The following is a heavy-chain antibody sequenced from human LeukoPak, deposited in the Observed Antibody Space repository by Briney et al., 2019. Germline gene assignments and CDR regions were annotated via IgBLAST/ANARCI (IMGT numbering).Heavy chain of an antibody. CDR3: ARDFGDDSGSSNGLY. V-gene: IGHV3-74*01. Sequence: PGGSLRLSCAASGFTFSSYWMHWVRHAPGKGLVWVSRINSDGSSTSYADSVKGRFTISRDNSKNTLYLQMNSLRAEDTAVYYCARDFGDDSGSSNGLYWGQGTLVTVSS. CDR1: GFTFSSYW. J-gene: IGHJ4*02. CDR2: INSDGSST. D-gene: IGHD1-26*01.